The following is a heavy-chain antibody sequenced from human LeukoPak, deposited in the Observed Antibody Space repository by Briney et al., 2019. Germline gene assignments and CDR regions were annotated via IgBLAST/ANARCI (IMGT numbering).Heavy chain of an antibody. CDR2: IFGSGGSP. D-gene: IGHD6-19*01. CDR1: GFTFGSHA. CDR3: ARDPESSGWYYDY. V-gene: IGHV3-23*01. Sequence: PGGSLRLSCAASGFTFGSHAMYWVRQAPGKGLEWVAGIFGSGGSPHYADPVKGRFTISRDNSRNTVYLQMNSLRAEDTAVYYCARDPESSGWYYDYWGQGTLVTVSS. J-gene: IGHJ4*02.